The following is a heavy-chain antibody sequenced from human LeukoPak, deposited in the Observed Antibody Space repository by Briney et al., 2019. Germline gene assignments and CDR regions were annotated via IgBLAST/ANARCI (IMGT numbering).Heavy chain of an antibody. CDR1: GGSISSYY. CDR3: ARARTAAAGGYYYYMDV. CDR2: IYYSGST. J-gene: IGHJ6*03. D-gene: IGHD6-13*01. Sequence: PSETLSLTCTVSGGSISSYYWSWIRQPPGKGLEWIGYIYYSGSTNYNPSLKSRVTISVDTSKNQFSLKLSSVTAADTAVYYCARARTAAAGGYYYYMDVWGKGTTVTISS. V-gene: IGHV4-59*01.